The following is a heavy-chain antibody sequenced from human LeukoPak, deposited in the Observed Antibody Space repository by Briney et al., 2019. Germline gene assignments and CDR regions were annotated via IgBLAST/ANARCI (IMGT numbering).Heavy chain of an antibody. D-gene: IGHD3-10*01. CDR2: IYSSGRT. J-gene: IGHJ5*02. CDR3: ARDLPSYYFDSGNMFDP. V-gene: IGHV4-4*07. CDR1: GGSISNFY. Sequence: SETLSLTCAVSGGSISNFYWSWIRQPAGKGPEWIGRIYSSGRTNYNSSLKSRVTMSIDTSNNQFSLKLSSVTAADTAVYYCARDLPSYYFDSGNMFDPWGQGTLVTVSS.